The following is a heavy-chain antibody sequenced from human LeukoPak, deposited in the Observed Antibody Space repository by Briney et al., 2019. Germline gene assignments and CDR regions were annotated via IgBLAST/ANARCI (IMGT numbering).Heavy chain of an antibody. Sequence: GASLRLSCAASGFTFSSYAMSWVRQAPGKGLEWVSAISGSGGSTYYADSVKGRFTISRDNSKNTLYLQMNSLRAEGTAVYYCAKSDCSSTSCYINYWGQGTLVTVSS. V-gene: IGHV3-23*01. CDR3: AKSDCSSTSCYINY. CDR1: GFTFSSYA. CDR2: ISGSGGST. D-gene: IGHD2-2*02. J-gene: IGHJ4*02.